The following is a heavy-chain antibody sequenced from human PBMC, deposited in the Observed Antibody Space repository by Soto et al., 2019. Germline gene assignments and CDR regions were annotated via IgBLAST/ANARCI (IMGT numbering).Heavy chain of an antibody. CDR2: IRSKANSYAT. J-gene: IGHJ4*02. Sequence: EVQLVESGGGLVQPGGSLKLSCAASGFTFSGSAMHWVRQASGKGLEWVGRIRSKANSYATAYAASVKGRFTISRDDSKNTAYRQMNSLKTEDTAVYYCTRLYDTTLDYWGQGTLVTVSS. CDR3: TRLYDTTLDY. D-gene: IGHD3-16*01. CDR1: GFTFSGSA. V-gene: IGHV3-73*02.